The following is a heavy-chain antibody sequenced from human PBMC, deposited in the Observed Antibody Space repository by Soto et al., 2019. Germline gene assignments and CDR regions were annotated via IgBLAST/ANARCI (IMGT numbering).Heavy chain of an antibody. V-gene: IGHV4-31*03. J-gene: IGHJ3*01. D-gene: IGHD5-18*01. CDR1: RGSISRGGYY. CDR2: IYYSGRN. Sequence: TSETLSLTCSVSRGSISRGGYYWSWIRQQPGEGLEWIGYIYYSGRNYCNPSLESRVTISVDTSQYHFSLRLSSVTAADTAVYYCARGSRRGTAMVLDAIDFLGQGRMVTVSS. CDR3: ARGSRRGTAMVLDAIDF.